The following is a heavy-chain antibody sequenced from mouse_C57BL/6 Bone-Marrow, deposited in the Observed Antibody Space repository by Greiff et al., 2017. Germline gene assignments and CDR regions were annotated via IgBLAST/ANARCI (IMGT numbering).Heavy chain of an antibody. Sequence: QVQLQQSGAELARPGASVKLSCKASGYTFTSSGISWVKQRTGQGLEWIGEIYPRSGNTYYNEKFKGKATLTADKSSSTAYMELRSLTSEDSAVYFCARSVIFYAMDYWGQGTSVTVSS. CDR3: ARSVIFYAMDY. J-gene: IGHJ4*01. CDR1: GYTFTSSG. V-gene: IGHV1-81*01. CDR2: IYPRSGNT.